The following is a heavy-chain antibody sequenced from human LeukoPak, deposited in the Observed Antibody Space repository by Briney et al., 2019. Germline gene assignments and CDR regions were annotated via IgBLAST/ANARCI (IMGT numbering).Heavy chain of an antibody. V-gene: IGHV1-58*01. CDR1: GFTSTNFA. CDR3: AADLSNPRMGASYRDS. CDR2: IIVGSGAT. D-gene: IGHD3-16*01. Sequence: ASVKVSCKASGFTSTNFAVQWVRQARGQRLEWIGWIIVGSGATKCAQDFQERVTITRDLSTSTLYMEPRSLTSEDTAVYYCAADLSNPRMGASYRDSWGQGTLVTVSS. J-gene: IGHJ4*02.